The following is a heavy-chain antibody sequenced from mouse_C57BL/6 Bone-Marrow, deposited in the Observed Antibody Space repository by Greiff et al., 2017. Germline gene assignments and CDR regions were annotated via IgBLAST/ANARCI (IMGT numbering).Heavy chain of an antibody. CDR1: GFSLSTSGMG. Sequence: QVTLKESGPGILQSSQTLSLTCSFSGFSLSTSGMGVSWIRQPSGKGLEWLAHIYWGDDKRYYPSLKCQLTISKDTSRNQVFLKITSVDTADTATYNCARSDYGSGPWYFDVWGTGTTVTVAS. V-gene: IGHV8-12*01. CDR2: IYWGDDK. CDR3: ARSDYGSGPWYFDV. J-gene: IGHJ1*03. D-gene: IGHD1-1*01.